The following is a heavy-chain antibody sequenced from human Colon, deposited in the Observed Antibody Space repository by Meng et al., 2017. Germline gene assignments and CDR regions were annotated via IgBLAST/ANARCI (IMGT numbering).Heavy chain of an antibody. CDR2: INTDGSST. CDR3: ARGVGVPPPSYFVY. D-gene: IGHD3-3*01. J-gene: IGHJ4*01. V-gene: IGHV3-74*01. CDR1: GFTFNSYW. Sequence: GESLKISCAASGFTFNSYWMHWVRQAPGKGLVWVSRINTDGSSTIYADSVKGRFTISRDNAKNTLYLQMNSLRAEDTAVYYCARGVGVPPPSYFVYWGQGILV.